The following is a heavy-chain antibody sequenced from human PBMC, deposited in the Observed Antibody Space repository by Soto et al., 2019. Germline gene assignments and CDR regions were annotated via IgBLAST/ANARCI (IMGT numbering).Heavy chain of an antibody. D-gene: IGHD3-10*01. CDR1: GFTFSSYW. CDR3: TRDTFNMMRGVMRGTYYGMDV. J-gene: IGHJ6*02. V-gene: IGHV3-74*01. Sequence: GGSLRLSCAASGFTFSSYWMHWVRQAPGKGLVWVSRINSDGSSISYADSVKGRFTISRDNAKNTLYLEMTALRAEDTAVYYCTRDTFNMMRGVMRGTYYGMDVWGQGTTVTVSS. CDR2: INSDGSSI.